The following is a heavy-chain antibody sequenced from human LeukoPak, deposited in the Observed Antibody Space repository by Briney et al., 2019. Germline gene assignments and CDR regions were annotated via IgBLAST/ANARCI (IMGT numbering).Heavy chain of an antibody. CDR3: AGLYYYDSSGYYQPEYWYFDL. CDR2: LYSGGST. J-gene: IGHJ2*01. D-gene: IGHD3-22*01. CDR1: GFTFSTYS. Sequence: GSLRLSCAASGFTFSTYSMNWVRQAPGKGLEWVSVLYSGGSTSYADSVKGRFTISRDNSKNTLYLQMDSLRAEDTAVYYCAGLYYYDSSGYYQPEYWYFDLWGRGTLVTVSS. V-gene: IGHV3-53*01.